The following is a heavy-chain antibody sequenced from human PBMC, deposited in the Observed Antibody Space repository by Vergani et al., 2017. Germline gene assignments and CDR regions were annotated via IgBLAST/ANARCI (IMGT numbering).Heavy chain of an antibody. V-gene: IGHV3-15*01. J-gene: IGHJ6*02. D-gene: IGHD2/OR15-2a*01. CDR2: IKSKTDGGTT. CDR1: GFTFSNAW. CDR3: STERSTCPEYYYYGMDV. Sequence: EVQLVESGGGLVKPGGSLRLSCAASGFTFSNAWMSWVRQAPGKGLEWVGRIKSKTDGGTTDYAAPGKGRFTISRDDSKNTLYLQINSLKTEDTAVYYCSTERSTCPEYYYYGMDVWGQGTTVTVSS.